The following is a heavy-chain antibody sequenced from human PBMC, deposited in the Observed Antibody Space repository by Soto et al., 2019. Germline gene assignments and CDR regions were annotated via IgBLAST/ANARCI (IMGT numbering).Heavy chain of an antibody. Sequence: GGSLRLSCAASGFTFSSYGMHWVRQAPGKGLEWVAVIWYDGSNKYYADSVKGRFTISRDNSKNTLYLQMNSLRAEDTAVYYCAREGMVTLPAVTRDSLYFDYWGQGTLVTVSS. V-gene: IGHV3-33*01. CDR3: AREGMVTLPAVTRDSLYFDY. CDR2: IWYDGSNK. CDR1: GFTFSSYG. J-gene: IGHJ4*02. D-gene: IGHD2-21*02.